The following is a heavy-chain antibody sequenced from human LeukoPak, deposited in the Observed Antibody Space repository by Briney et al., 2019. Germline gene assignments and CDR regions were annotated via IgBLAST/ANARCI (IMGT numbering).Heavy chain of an antibody. J-gene: IGHJ5*02. Sequence: SETLSLTCTVSGGSVSNANSYWGWIRQPPGKGLEWVGSVYYDGRTYYNPSLNRRVTISVDASKSQFSLNLNSVPAADTAVYYCVTQRLIIGYCSSASCPHWFDPWSQGTLVTVSP. CDR3: VTQRLIIGYCSSASCPHWFDP. V-gene: IGHV4-39*07. CDR2: VYYDGRT. D-gene: IGHD2-2*01. CDR1: GGSVSNANSY.